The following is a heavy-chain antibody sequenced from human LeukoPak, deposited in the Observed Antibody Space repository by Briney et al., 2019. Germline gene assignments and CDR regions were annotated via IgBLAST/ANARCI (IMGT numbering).Heavy chain of an antibody. V-gene: IGHV1-69*13. J-gene: IGHJ3*02. CDR1: GGTFSSYA. CDR2: IIPIFGTA. CDR3: ARSRPGGIAAATYAFDI. Sequence: ASVKVSCKASGGTFSSYAISWVRQAPGQGLEWMGGIIPIFGTANYAQKFQGRVTITADESTSTAYMELSSLRSEDTAVYYCARSRPGGIAAATYAFDIWGQGTMVTVSS. D-gene: IGHD6-25*01.